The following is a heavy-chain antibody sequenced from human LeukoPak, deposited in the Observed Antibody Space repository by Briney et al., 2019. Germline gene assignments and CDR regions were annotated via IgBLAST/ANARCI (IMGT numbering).Heavy chain of an antibody. CDR3: ARGFDAHNAFDI. CDR2: IYHSGST. Sequence: SETLSLTCTVSGGSISSGGYYWSWIRQPPGKGLEWIGYIYHSGSTYYNPSLKSRVTISVDTSKNQFSLKLTSVTAADTAVYYCARGFDAHNAFDIWGQGTMVTVSS. CDR1: GGSISSGGYY. J-gene: IGHJ3*02. V-gene: IGHV4-30-2*05. D-gene: IGHD3-9*01.